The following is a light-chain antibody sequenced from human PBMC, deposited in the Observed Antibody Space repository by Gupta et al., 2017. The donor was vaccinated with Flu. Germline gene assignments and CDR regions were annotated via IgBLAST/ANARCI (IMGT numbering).Light chain of an antibody. CDR1: NSDVGGYHY. CDR2: EVN. J-gene: IGLJ1*01. Sequence: QSALTQPASVSGSPGQSITLSCSGTNSDVGGYHYVSWYQHHPYRAPKLLIYEVNKRPIGISDRFSGSKSGNTASLTISGLQPEDEGDYFCSSYTDSNTRVFGSGSKVTVL. V-gene: IGLV2-14*01. CDR3: SSYTDSNTRV.